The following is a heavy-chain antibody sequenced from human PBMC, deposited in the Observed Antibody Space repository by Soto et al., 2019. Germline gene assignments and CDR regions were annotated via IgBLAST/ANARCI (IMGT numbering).Heavy chain of an antibody. CDR3: ASDGDYDSSGSQLDY. Sequence: GESLKVSSKGSGYRFTSYWISWVRQMPWKSLEWMGRIDPSASYTNYSPSFQGDGTISADKSITTAYLQWRSLKATDTAMYHCASDGDYDSSGSQLDYWAQGTMVTVS. CDR1: GYRFTSYW. CDR2: IDPSASYT. D-gene: IGHD3-22*01. V-gene: IGHV5-10-1*01. J-gene: IGHJ4*02.